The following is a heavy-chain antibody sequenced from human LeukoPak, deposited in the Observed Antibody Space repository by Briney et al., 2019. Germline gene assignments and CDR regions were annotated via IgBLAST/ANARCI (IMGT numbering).Heavy chain of an antibody. J-gene: IGHJ4*02. CDR3: ARDVSSGWYGDDY. CDR1: GFTFSSYW. CDR2: IKQDGSEK. D-gene: IGHD6-19*01. Sequence: GGSLRLSCAASGFTFSSYWMSWVGQAPGKGLEWVANIKQDGSEKYYVDSVKGGFTISTDNAKNSLYLQMNSLRAEDTAVYYCARDVSSGWYGDDYWGQGTLVTVSS. V-gene: IGHV3-7*03.